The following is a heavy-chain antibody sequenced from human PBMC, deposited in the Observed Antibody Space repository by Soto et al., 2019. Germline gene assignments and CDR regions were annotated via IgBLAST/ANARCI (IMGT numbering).Heavy chain of an antibody. CDR2: ISGSGGST. D-gene: IGHD3-22*01. CDR3: ALNPDYYDSSGPIDY. J-gene: IGHJ4*02. CDR1: GFTFSSYA. V-gene: IGHV3-23*01. Sequence: GGSLRLSCAASGFTFSSYAMSWVRQAPGKGLEWVSAISGSGGSTYYADSVKGRFTISRDNSKNTLYLQMNSLRAEDTAVYYCALNPDYYDSSGPIDYWGQGTLVTVSS.